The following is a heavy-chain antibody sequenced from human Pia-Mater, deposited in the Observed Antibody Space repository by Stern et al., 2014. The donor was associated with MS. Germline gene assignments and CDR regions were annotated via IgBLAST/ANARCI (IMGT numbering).Heavy chain of an antibody. CDR2: ARRGADTT. J-gene: IGHJ4*02. Sequence: SGFPSSTYGLSLFRQPPGKGLEWGALARRGADTTHYANSVEGRFTISRDKAGSSLYLQMNSMRDEDTAIYYCARTWLENTFDRWGQGTLVTVSS. D-gene: IGHD5-12*01. V-gene: IGHV3-48*02. CDR3: ARTWLENTFDR. CDR1: GFPSSTYG.